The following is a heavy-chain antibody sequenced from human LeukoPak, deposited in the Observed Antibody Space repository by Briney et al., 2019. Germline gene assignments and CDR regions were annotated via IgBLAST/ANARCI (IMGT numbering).Heavy chain of an antibody. CDR1: GGSIGSSSYF. Sequence: KPSETLSLTCTVSGGSIGSSSYFWGWIRQPPGKGLEWIGSIFYSGSTYYNPSLNSRVTISIDTSKNQFSLRLSSVTAADTAVYYCARQMNTVTADYWGQGTLVTVSS. CDR2: IFYSGST. V-gene: IGHV4-39*01. D-gene: IGHD4-17*01. CDR3: ARQMNTVTADY. J-gene: IGHJ4*02.